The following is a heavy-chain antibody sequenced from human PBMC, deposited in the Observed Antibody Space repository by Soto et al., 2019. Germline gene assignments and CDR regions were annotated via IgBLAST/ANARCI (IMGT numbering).Heavy chain of an antibody. J-gene: IGHJ4*02. Sequence: QVQLVPSGVEVTKPGASVKVSCKASGYTFDTYGLSWVRQAPGQGLAWMGGVSTHTGNTDYVQSIQGRATMTRDTSSSTAYRELRSCISDDTAVYYCATDMTIGSADTVCGYWGQGTQVTVSS. CDR3: ATDMTIGSADTVCGY. D-gene: IGHD3-9*01. CDR1: GYTFDTYG. CDR2: VSTHTGNT. V-gene: IGHV1-18*01.